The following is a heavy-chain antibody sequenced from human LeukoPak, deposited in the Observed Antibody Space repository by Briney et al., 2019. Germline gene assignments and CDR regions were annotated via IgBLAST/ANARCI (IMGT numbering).Heavy chain of an antibody. Sequence: GGSLRLSCVASGFTFSNAWMSWVRQAPGKGLEWVGRIKSQSDGGTIDYAASVKGRFTISRDDSKNTVYLQMNSLKTEDTAVYYCTTQGHHYDSSGYKFVVYWGQGTLVTVSS. CDR1: GFTFSNAW. J-gene: IGHJ4*02. CDR2: IKSQSDGGTI. D-gene: IGHD3-22*01. CDR3: TTQGHHYDSSGYKFVVY. V-gene: IGHV3-15*01.